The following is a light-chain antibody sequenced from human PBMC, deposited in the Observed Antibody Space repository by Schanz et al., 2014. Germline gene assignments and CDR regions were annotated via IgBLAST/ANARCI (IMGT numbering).Light chain of an antibody. J-gene: IGKJ4*01. V-gene: IGKV3-11*01. CDR3: QQRSKWPLT. CDR2: SAS. CDR1: ESVSTS. Sequence: EIVLTQSPATLSVSPGERVSLSCRASESVSTSLAWYQQKPGQSPRLLIYSASNRATGIPDRFSGSGSGTDFTLTISRLEPEDFAFYYCQQRSKWPLTFGGGTKVEIK.